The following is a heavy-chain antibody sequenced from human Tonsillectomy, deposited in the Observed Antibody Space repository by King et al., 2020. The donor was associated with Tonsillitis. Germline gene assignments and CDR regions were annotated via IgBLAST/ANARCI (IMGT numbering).Heavy chain of an antibody. V-gene: IGHV4-31*03. CDR1: GGSISSASYY. Sequence: QLQESGPGLVKPSQTLSLTCTVSGGSISSASYYWSWIRQHPGKGLEWIGYIYYSGSTYYNPSLKSRVTISVDTSKNQFSLKLSSVTAADTAVYYCARDYDYVWGSYRSTYGMDVWGQGTTVTVSS. J-gene: IGHJ6*02. CDR2: IYYSGST. D-gene: IGHD3-16*02. CDR3: ARDYDYVWGSYRSTYGMDV.